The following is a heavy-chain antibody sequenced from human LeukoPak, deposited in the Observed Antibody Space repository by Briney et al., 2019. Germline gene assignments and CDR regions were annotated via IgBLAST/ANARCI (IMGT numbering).Heavy chain of an antibody. CDR3: ASHMGYDSSGYTLLYDY. D-gene: IGHD3-22*01. CDR1: GGTFSSYA. CDR2: IIPIFGTA. J-gene: IGHJ4*02. Sequence: ASVKVSCKASGGTFSSYAISWVRQAPGQGLEWMGGIIPIFGTANYAQKFQGRVTITAYESTSTAYMELSSLRSEDTAVYYCASHMGYDSSGYTLLYDYWGQGTLVTVSS. V-gene: IGHV1-69*01.